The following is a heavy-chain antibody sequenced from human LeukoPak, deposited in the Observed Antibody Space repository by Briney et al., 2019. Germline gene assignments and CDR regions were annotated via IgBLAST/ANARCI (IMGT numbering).Heavy chain of an antibody. V-gene: IGHV3-23*01. CDR1: GFTFSSYA. CDR2: ISGSGGST. Sequence: GGSLRLSGAASGFTFSSYAMSWVRQAPGKGLEWVSAISGSGGSTYYADSVKGRFTISRDNSKNTLYLQMNSLRAEDTAVYYCAKASEYYYDSSGYYKTTYYFDYWGQGTLVTVSS. D-gene: IGHD3-22*01. J-gene: IGHJ4*02. CDR3: AKASEYYYDSSGYYKTTYYFDY.